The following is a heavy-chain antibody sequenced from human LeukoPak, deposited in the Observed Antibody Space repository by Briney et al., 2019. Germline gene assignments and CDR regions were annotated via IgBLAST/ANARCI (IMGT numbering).Heavy chain of an antibody. Sequence: GGSLRLSRAASGFTFSSHAMSWVRQAPGKGLEWVTAISGSGTTTDYADSVKGRFTISRDNSKNTLYPQMNSLRAEDTAVYFCAKDLIGYCSSTSCDDAFDIWGRGTMVTVSS. CDR3: AKDLIGYCSSTSCDDAFDI. D-gene: IGHD2-2*03. J-gene: IGHJ3*02. V-gene: IGHV3-23*01. CDR1: GFTFSSHA. CDR2: ISGSGTTT.